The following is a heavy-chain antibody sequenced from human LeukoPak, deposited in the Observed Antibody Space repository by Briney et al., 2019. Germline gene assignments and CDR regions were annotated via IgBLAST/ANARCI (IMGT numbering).Heavy chain of an antibody. CDR3: ARPFSGYCSSTSCLDAFDI. CDR2: INPNSGGT. D-gene: IGHD2-2*01. V-gene: IGHV1-2*06. Sequence: ASVKVSCKASGYTFTGYYMHWVRQAPGQGLEWMGRINPNSGGTNYAQKFQGRVTMTRDTSISTAYMELSRLRSDDTAVYYCARPFSGYCSSTSCLDAFDIWGQGTMVTVSS. CDR1: GYTFTGYY. J-gene: IGHJ3*02.